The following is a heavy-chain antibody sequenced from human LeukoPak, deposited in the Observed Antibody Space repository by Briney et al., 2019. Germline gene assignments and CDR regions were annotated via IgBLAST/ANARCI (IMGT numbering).Heavy chain of an antibody. D-gene: IGHD2-15*01. J-gene: IGHJ4*02. CDR1: GFTFSSYW. V-gene: IGHV3-7*03. Sequence: PGGSLRLSCAASGFTFSSYWMSTVRHAPGKGLELVANIKQDGSEKYYVDSGKGRFTICRDNAKNSLYMQMHSLRAEDTAVYYCARTSWWLHLHFEFWGQGILVTVSS. CDR3: ARTSWWLHLHFEF. CDR2: IKQDGSEK.